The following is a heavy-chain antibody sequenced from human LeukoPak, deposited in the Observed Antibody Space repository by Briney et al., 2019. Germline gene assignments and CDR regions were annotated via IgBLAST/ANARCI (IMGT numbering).Heavy chain of an antibody. CDR2: IWYDGSDK. J-gene: IGHJ4*02. V-gene: IGHV3-33*01. CDR1: GFTFSSHG. D-gene: IGHD2-2*01. Sequence: GGSLRLSCAASGFTFSSHGMHWVRQAPGKGLEWVAVIWYDGSDKYYADSVKGRFTISRDNAKNSLYLQMSSLRAEDTAVYYCARNLGGCTSTSCYSDFDIWGQGNLVTVSP. CDR3: ARNLGGCTSTSCYSDFDI.